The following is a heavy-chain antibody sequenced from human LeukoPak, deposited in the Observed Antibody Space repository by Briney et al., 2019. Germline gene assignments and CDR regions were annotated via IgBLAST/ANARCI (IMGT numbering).Heavy chain of an antibody. CDR2: TSGSGYVT. CDR3: AREDYSTLYYYYGMDV. D-gene: IGHD4-11*01. V-gene: IGHV3-23*01. CDR1: GFTFSNYA. J-gene: IGHJ6*02. Sequence: GGSLRLSCVASGFTFSNYAVSWVRQAPGKGLECVSSTSGSGYVTYYADSVKGRFTISRDNSKNTLYLQMNSLRAEDTAVYYCAREDYSTLYYYYGMDVWGQGTTVTVSS.